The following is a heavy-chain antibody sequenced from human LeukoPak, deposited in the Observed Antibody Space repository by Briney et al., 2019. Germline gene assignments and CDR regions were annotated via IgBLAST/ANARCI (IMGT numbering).Heavy chain of an antibody. CDR2: IYTSGST. Sequence: SETLSLTCTVSGGSISSGSYYWSWIRQPAGKGLEWIGRIYTSGSTNYNPSLKSRVTISVDTSKNQFSLKLSSVTAADTAVYYCARDYYDSSGYYYAYWYFDLWGRGTLVTVSS. CDR3: ARDYYDSSGYYYAYWYFDL. J-gene: IGHJ2*01. CDR1: GGSISSGSYY. D-gene: IGHD3-22*01. V-gene: IGHV4-61*02.